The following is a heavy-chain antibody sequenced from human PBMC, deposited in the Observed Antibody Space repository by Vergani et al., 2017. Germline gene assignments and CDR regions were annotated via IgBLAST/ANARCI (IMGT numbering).Heavy chain of an antibody. D-gene: IGHD3-22*01. CDR2: IKQDGSAK. CDR1: GFTFSSYW. V-gene: IGHV3-7*01. J-gene: IGHJ4*02. Sequence: VQLVESGGGVVQPGRSLRLSCAASGFTFSSYWMSWVRQAPGKGLEWVANIKQDGSAKYYVDSVTGRFTISRDNAKNSLYLQMNSLRAEDTAVYYCAREVKLFDYWGQGTLVTGSS. CDR3: AREVKLFDY.